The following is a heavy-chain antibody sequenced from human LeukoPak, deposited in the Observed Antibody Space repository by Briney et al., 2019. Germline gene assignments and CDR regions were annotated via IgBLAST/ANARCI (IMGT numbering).Heavy chain of an antibody. CDR2: IYTSGST. V-gene: IGHV4-61*02. CDR1: GGSISSGSYY. J-gene: IGHJ6*03. CDR3: ARGLTGIVVVPAAIENYYYYMDV. D-gene: IGHD2-2*01. Sequence: SETLSLTCTVSGGSISSGSYYWSWIRQPAGKGLEWIGRIYTSGSTNYNPSLKSRVTISVDTSKNQFSLKLSSVTAADTAVYYCARGLTGIVVVPAAIENYYYYMDVWGKGTTVTVSS.